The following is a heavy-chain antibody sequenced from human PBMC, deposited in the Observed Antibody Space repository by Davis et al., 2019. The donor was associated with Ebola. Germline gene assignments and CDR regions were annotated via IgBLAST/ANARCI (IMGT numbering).Heavy chain of an antibody. D-gene: IGHD6-19*01. CDR1: GFTFSNYA. V-gene: IGHV3-23*01. CDR2: ISAVGYNT. CDR3: ATCGFCISTSGVDY. Sequence: GESLKISCAASGFTFSNYAISWVRQAPGKGPEWVSGISAVGYNTYHADSVRGRFTISRDNSKNTLYLQMNSLSGDDTAVYYCATCGFCISTSGVDYWGQGTLVSVSS. J-gene: IGHJ4*02.